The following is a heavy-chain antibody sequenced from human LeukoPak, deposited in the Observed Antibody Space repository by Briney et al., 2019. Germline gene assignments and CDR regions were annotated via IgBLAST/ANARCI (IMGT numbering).Heavy chain of an antibody. V-gene: IGHV4-34*01. D-gene: IGHD3-3*01. Sequence: SETLSLTCAVYGGSFSGYYWSWIRQPPGEGLEWIGEINHSGSTNYNPSLKSRVTISVDTSKNQFSLNLSSVTIADTAVYYCAREGPRVFRVDAFDIWGQGTMVTVSS. J-gene: IGHJ3*02. CDR3: AREGPRVFRVDAFDI. CDR1: GGSFSGYY. CDR2: INHSGST.